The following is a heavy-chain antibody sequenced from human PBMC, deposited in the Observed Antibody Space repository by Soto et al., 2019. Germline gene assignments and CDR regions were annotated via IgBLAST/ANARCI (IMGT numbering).Heavy chain of an antibody. V-gene: IGHV4-30-2*01. Sequence: SEPLYLNCAVSGGSISSLCYSWSWIRQPPGKGLEWIGYIYHSGSTHYNPSLKSRVTISVDRSKNQFSLKLSSVTAADTAVYYCARERRNILTGYYKLFAFDIWGQGTMVT. CDR2: IYHSGST. CDR3: ARERRNILTGYYKLFAFDI. J-gene: IGHJ3*02. CDR1: GGSISSLCYS. D-gene: IGHD3-9*01.